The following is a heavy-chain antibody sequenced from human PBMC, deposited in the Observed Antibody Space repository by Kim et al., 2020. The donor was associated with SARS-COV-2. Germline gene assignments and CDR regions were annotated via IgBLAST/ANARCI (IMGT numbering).Heavy chain of an antibody. Sequence: GGSLRISCAASGFTFSSYAMHWVRQAPGKGLEWVAVISYDGSNKYYADSVKGRFTISRDNSKNTLYLQMNSLRAEDTAVYYCARSDIVATIDAFDIWGQGTMVTVSS. CDR1: GFTFSSYA. V-gene: IGHV3-30-3*01. J-gene: IGHJ3*02. CDR2: ISYDGSNK. CDR3: ARSDIVATIDAFDI. D-gene: IGHD5-12*01.